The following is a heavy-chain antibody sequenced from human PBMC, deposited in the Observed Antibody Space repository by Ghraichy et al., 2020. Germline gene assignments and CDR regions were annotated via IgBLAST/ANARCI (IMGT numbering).Heavy chain of an antibody. J-gene: IGHJ5*02. CDR2: YYSGSV. CDR1: GISIRSYY. V-gene: IGHV4-59*01. Sequence: SETLSLTCTVSGISIRSYYWSWIRQPPGKGLEWIGSYYSGSVNYDPALRSRVIISLDTSKNQFSLKLSSVTAADTAVYYCARGKPLDHWGQGTLVTVSS. CDR3: ARGKPLDH.